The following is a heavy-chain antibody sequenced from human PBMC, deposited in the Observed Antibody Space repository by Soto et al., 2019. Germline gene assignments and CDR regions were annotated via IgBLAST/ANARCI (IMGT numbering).Heavy chain of an antibody. J-gene: IGHJ3*02. CDR1: GFTFSSYW. CDR3: AREYYDTTYDAFDI. CDR2: IKQDGSEK. D-gene: IGHD3-22*01. V-gene: IGHV3-7*04. Sequence: PGGSLRLSCAASGFTFSSYWMSWVRQAPGKGLEWVANIKQDGSEKYYVDSVKGRFTISRDNAKNSLYLQMNSLRAEDTAVYYCAREYYDTTYDAFDIWGQGTMVTVSS.